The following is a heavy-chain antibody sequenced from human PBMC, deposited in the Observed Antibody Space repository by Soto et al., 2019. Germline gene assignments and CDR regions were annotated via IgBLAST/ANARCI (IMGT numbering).Heavy chain of an antibody. D-gene: IGHD3-22*01. V-gene: IGHV1-69*13. CDR2: IIPIFGTA. CDR3: ARDYYDRSGYYNCYYYGMDV. Sequence: SVKVSCKASGGTFSSYAISWVRQAPGQGLEWMGGIIPIFGTANYAQKFQGRVTITADESTSTAYMELSSLRSEDTAVYYCARDYYDRSGYYNCYYYGMDVWGQGTTVTVSS. CDR1: GGTFSSYA. J-gene: IGHJ6*02.